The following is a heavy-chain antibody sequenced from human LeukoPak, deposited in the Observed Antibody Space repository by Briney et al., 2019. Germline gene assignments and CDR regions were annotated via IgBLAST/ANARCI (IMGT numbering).Heavy chain of an antibody. CDR1: GFTFSNAW. Sequence: GSLRLSCVASGFTFSNAWMSWVRQAPGKGLEWVGRSRDKGNSYTTAYAASVRGRFTISRDDSKNSLYLQMNSLKIEDTAVYYCTKLARAPRDFDYWGQGTLVTVSS. CDR2: SRDKGNSYTT. D-gene: IGHD3-10*01. CDR3: TKLARAPRDFDY. J-gene: IGHJ4*01. V-gene: IGHV3-72*01.